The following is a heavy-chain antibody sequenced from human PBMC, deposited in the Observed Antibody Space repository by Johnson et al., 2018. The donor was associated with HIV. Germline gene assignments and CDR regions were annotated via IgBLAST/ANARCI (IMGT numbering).Heavy chain of an antibody. CDR3: AREVDAFDM. V-gene: IGHV3-30-3*01. CDR2: ISYDGSNK. CDR1: GFTFSSYD. J-gene: IGHJ3*02. Sequence: QVQLVESGGGVVQPGRSLRLSCAASGFTFSSYDMHWVRQAPGKGLEWVALISYDGSNKYYADSVKGRFTISRDNSKTTLYLQMNSLRDEDTAVYYCAREVDAFDMWGQGTLVTVSS.